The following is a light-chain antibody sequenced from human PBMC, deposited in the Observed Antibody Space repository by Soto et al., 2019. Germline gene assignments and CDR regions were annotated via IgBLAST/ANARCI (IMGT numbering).Light chain of an antibody. J-gene: IGKJ4*01. CDR1: QTVNNNY. V-gene: IGKV1-39*01. Sequence: IQMSQSPSSLSASVGDRVSITCRASQTVNNNYVNWYQQKPGEAPKLLIYIASGLQSGVPSRFNGSGSGTDFTLHINSLQPDDVATYFCQQTSSLPLYFGGGTKVEIK. CDR2: IAS. CDR3: QQTSSLPLY.